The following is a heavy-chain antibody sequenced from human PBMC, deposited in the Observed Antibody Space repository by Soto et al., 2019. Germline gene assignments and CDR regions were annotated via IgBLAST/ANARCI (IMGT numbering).Heavy chain of an antibody. D-gene: IGHD4-4*01. CDR2: IYHTEST. J-gene: IGHJ4*02. CDR1: GYSISSGHY. CDR3: AKGPYSNPFDY. V-gene: IGHV4-38-2*01. Sequence: PSETLSLTCAVSGYSISSGHYWGWIRQPPGKGLEWIGTIYHTESTYYNPSLKSRVTISLDTSKNQFSLKLNSVTAAGTAVYYCAKGPYSNPFDYWGQGTLVTVSS.